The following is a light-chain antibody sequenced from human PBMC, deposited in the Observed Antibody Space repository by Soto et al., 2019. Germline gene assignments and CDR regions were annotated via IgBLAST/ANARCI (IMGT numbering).Light chain of an antibody. CDR1: QSVSSNY. CDR2: GAS. J-gene: IGKJ1*01. Sequence: EIVLTQSPGTLSLSPGERATLSCRASQSVSSNYLAWYQQKPGQAPRLLIYGASSRATGIPDRFSGSGSGTDFTLTISRLEPEDVAVYYCQQYGNSPQTFGQGTKVDIK. V-gene: IGKV3-20*01. CDR3: QQYGNSPQT.